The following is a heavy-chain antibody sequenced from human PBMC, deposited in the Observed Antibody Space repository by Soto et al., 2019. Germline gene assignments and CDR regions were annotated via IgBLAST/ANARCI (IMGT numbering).Heavy chain of an antibody. J-gene: IGHJ4*02. CDR1: GYTFTSYA. Sequence: ASLKVSRKASGYTFTSYAMHRVCQAPGQRLEWMGWINAGNGNTKYSQKFQGRVTITRDTSASTAYMELSSLRSEDTAVYYCATYSSSWYFGYWGQGTLVTVSS. D-gene: IGHD6-13*01. CDR2: INAGNGNT. V-gene: IGHV1-3*01. CDR3: ATYSSSWYFGY.